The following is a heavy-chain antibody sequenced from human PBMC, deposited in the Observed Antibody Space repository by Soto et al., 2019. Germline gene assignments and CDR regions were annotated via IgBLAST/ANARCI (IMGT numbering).Heavy chain of an antibody. Sequence: LRLSCAASGFTFSSYAMHWVRQAPGKGLEWVAVISYDGSNKYYADSVKGRFTISRDNSKNTLYLQMNSLRAEDTAVYYCARDSGEVGFYYYGIDVWGQGTTVTVSS. CDR2: ISYDGSNK. D-gene: IGHD1-26*01. V-gene: IGHV3-30-3*01. J-gene: IGHJ6*02. CDR3: ARDSGEVGFYYYGIDV. CDR1: GFTFSSYA.